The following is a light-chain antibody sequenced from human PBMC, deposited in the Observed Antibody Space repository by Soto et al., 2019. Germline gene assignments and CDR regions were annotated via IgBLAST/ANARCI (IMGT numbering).Light chain of an antibody. CDR3: QQSYSTPYT. CDR1: QSISSY. J-gene: IGKJ2*01. Sequence: DIPMTQSPSSLSASVGDRVTITCRARQSISSYLNWYQQKPGKAPKLLIYAASSLQSGVPSRFSGSGSGTDFTLTISSLQPEDFATYYGQQSYSTPYTFGQGTKLEIK. V-gene: IGKV1-39*01. CDR2: AAS.